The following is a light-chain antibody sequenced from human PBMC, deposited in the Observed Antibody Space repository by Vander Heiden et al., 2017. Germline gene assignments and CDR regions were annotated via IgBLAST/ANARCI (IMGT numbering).Light chain of an antibody. CDR1: SNDVGGYNY. J-gene: IGLJ3*02. CDR2: EVS. V-gene: IGLV2-8*01. Sequence: QSALPQPPSASGSPGQSVTISCTGTSNDVGGYNYVSWYQQHPGKAPKLMIYEVSKRPSGVPDRFSGSKSGNTASLTVSGLQAEDEADYYCSSYAGSNNWVFGGGTKLTVL. CDR3: SSYAGSNNWV.